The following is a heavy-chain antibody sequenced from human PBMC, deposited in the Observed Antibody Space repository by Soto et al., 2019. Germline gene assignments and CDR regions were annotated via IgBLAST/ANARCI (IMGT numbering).Heavy chain of an antibody. CDR3: AKERATTTAFDY. D-gene: IGHD4-17*01. CDR2: ITDNGGST. V-gene: IGHV3-23*01. CDR1: GFTFSRDG. Sequence: GGSLRLSCAASGFTFSRDGMSWVRQAPGKGLEWVSLITDNGGSTYYADSVEGRFTISRDNTKNTLFLQMNSLRAEDTAVYYCAKERATTTAFDYWGQGALVTVSS. J-gene: IGHJ4*02.